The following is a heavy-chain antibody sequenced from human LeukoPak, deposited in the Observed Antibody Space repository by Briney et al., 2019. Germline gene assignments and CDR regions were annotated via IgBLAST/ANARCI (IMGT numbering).Heavy chain of an antibody. V-gene: IGHV1-2*02. J-gene: IGHJ6*03. CDR2: INPNSGGT. CDR1: GYTFTGYY. CDR3: AREGSIAARRYYYYYMDV. D-gene: IGHD6-6*01. Sequence: GASVKVSCKASGYTFTGYYMHWVRQAPGQGLEWMGWINPNSGGTGYAQKFQGRVTMTRNTSISTAYMELSSLRSEDTAVYYCAREGSIAARRYYYYYMDVWGKGTTVTVSS.